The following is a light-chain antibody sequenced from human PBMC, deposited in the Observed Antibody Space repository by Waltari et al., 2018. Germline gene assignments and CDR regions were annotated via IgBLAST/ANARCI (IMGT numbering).Light chain of an antibody. V-gene: IGKV3-20*01. CDR3: QQYGTSPVT. Sequence: EIVLTQSPGTLSLSPGERATLSCRASRSVSSNYLAWYQQKRGQAPRLLIYDASNRATGIADRFSGSGSGTDFTLTISRLEPEDFVVFYCQQYGTSPVTFGGGTKVEIK. CDR1: RSVSSNY. CDR2: DAS. J-gene: IGKJ4*01.